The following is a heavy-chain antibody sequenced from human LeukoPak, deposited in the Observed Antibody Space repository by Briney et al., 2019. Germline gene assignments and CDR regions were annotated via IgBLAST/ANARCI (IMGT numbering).Heavy chain of an antibody. Sequence: SVKVSCKASGGTFSSYAISWVRQAPGQGLEWTGRIIPIFGTANYAQKFQGRVTITTDESTSTAYMELSSLRSEDTAVYYCARGRVDFWSGYGVYFDYWGQGTLVTVSS. J-gene: IGHJ4*02. CDR3: ARGRVDFWSGYGVYFDY. D-gene: IGHD3-3*01. CDR2: IIPIFGTA. CDR1: GGTFSSYA. V-gene: IGHV1-69*05.